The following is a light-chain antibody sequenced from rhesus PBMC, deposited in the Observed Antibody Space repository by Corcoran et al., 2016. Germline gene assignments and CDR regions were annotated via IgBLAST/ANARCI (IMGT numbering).Light chain of an antibody. J-gene: IGKJ4*01. CDR1: QSVSNK. CDR2: GTT. CDR3: QQYSSWPLT. V-gene: IGKV3-42*03. Sequence: EIVLTQSPATLSLSPGERATLSCRASQSVSNKFVWYPQTPGQVPRVLIYGTTSRAPGIPERFSGRGSGTDVTLTLSSLEPEDFAVYYCQQYSSWPLTFGGGTKVEIK.